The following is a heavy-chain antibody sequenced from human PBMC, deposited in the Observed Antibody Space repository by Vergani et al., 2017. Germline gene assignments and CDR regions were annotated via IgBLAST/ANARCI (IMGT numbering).Heavy chain of an antibody. CDR1: GFTFSRYW. Sequence: EVQLVESGGGLVQPGGSLRLSCPASGFTFSRYWMSWVRQAPGKGLEWVANIRQDGSQGYSVDSVKGRFTISRDNAENSLYLQMNSLRAEDTAVYYCARGFYDGTFDYWGQGTLVTVSS. D-gene: IGHD4-23*01. J-gene: IGHJ4*02. CDR3: ARGFYDGTFDY. CDR2: IRQDGSQG. V-gene: IGHV3-7*03.